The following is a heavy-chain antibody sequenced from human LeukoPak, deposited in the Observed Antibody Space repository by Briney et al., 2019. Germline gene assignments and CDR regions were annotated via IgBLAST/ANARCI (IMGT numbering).Heavy chain of an antibody. CDR1: GGSFSGYY. V-gene: IGHV4-34*01. Sequence: PSETLSLTCAVYGGSFSGYYWSWIRQPPGKGLEWIGEINHSGSTNYNPSLKSRVTISVDTSKNQFSLKLSSVTAADTAVYYCARESRGDQVVYWGQGTLVTVSS. D-gene: IGHD2-15*01. J-gene: IGHJ4*02. CDR3: ARESRGDQVVY. CDR2: INHSGST.